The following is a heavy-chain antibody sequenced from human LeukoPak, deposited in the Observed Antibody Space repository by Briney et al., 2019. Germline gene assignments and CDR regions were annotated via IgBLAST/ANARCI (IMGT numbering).Heavy chain of an antibody. CDR3: ASHPGRGIAAAGR. Sequence: SGTLCLTCTVSGGSFSSCSYYWGWIRQPQGLGLEWYGSIYYSGSYYSDPSLKRRTISSVNTTKTQFSLKLSPVTAADTAVYYWASHPGRGIAAAGRWGQGNLVTVSS. D-gene: IGHD6-13*01. CDR1: GGSFSSCSYY. CDR2: IYYSGSY. V-gene: IGHV4-39*01. J-gene: IGHJ4*02.